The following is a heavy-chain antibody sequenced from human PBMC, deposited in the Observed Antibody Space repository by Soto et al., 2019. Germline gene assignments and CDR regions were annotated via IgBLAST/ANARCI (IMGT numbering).Heavy chain of an antibody. CDR1: GGSISSYY. Sequence: QVQLQESGPGLVKPSETLSLTCTVSGGSISSYYWSWIRQPPGKGLEWIGYIYYSGSTNYNPSLKSRVTLSVDTSKNQFSLKLSAVTAADTAVYYCAREIVGHDYGEFGLDYRGQGTLVTVPS. CDR2: IYYSGST. D-gene: IGHD4-17*01. V-gene: IGHV4-59*01. CDR3: AREIVGHDYGEFGLDY. J-gene: IGHJ4*02.